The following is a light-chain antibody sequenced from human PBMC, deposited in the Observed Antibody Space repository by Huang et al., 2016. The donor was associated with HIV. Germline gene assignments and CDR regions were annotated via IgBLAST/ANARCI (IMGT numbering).Light chain of an antibody. V-gene: IGKV1-33*01. CDR3: QQYDSLPPWT. CDR2: DAS. CDR1: QDIANY. Sequence: DIQMTQSPSSLSASVGDRVTITCQASQDIANYLNWYQQKPGQAPKLLIYDASNLETGVPSRIIGSAAGTDFTFTISSLQPEDIATYYCQQYDSLPPWTFGQGTKVEVK. J-gene: IGKJ1*01.